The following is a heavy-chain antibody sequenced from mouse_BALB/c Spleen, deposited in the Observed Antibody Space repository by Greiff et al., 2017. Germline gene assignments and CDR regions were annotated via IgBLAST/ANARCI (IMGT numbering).Heavy chain of an antibody. D-gene: IGHD1-1*01. V-gene: IGHV5-17*02. Sequence: EVQRVESGGGLVQPGGSRKLSCAASGFTFSSFGMHWVRQAPEKGLEWVAYISSGSSTIYYADTVKGRFTISRDNPKNTLFLQMTSLRSEDTAMYYCARSDYYGSSPYAMDYWGQGTSVTVSS. CDR3: ARSDYYGSSPYAMDY. CDR1: GFTFSSFG. CDR2: ISSGSSTI. J-gene: IGHJ4*01.